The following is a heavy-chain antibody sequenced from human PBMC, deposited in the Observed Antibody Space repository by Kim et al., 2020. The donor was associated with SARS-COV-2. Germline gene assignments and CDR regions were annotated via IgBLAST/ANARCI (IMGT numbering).Heavy chain of an antibody. Sequence: ASVKVSCKASGYTFTSYAMHWVRQAPGQRLEWMGWINAGNGNTKYSQKFQGRVTITRDTSASTAYMELSSLRSEDTAVYYCARTLTAAGTGYYFDYWGQGTLVTVSS. D-gene: IGHD6-13*01. CDR2: INAGNGNT. V-gene: IGHV1-3*01. CDR1: GYTFTSYA. J-gene: IGHJ4*02. CDR3: ARTLTAAGTGYYFDY.